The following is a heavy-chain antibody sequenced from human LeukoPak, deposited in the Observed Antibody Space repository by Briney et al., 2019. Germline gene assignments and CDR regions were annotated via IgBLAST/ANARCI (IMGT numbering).Heavy chain of an antibody. CDR3: ARQISGWFMIDY. CDR1: GGSISSSSYC. CDR2: IYYSGST. Sequence: SETVSLTCTVSGGSISSSSYCWGWIRRPPGKGLEWIGSIYYSGSTYYNPSLKSRVTISVDTSKNQFSLKLSSVTAADTAVYYCARQISGWFMIDYWGQGTLVTVSS. J-gene: IGHJ4*02. V-gene: IGHV4-39*01. D-gene: IGHD6-19*01.